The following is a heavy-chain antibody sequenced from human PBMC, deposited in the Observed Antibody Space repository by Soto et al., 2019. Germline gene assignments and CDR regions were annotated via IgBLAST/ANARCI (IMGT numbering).Heavy chain of an antibody. Sequence: GGSLRLSCAASGFTFSSYGMHWVRQAPGKGLEWVAVISYDGSNKYYADSVKGRFTISRDNSKNTLYLQMNSLRAEDTAVYYCAKDRYDSSGYYRLDYWGQGTLVTVSS. J-gene: IGHJ4*02. CDR1: GFTFSSYG. CDR2: ISYDGSNK. CDR3: AKDRYDSSGYYRLDY. D-gene: IGHD3-22*01. V-gene: IGHV3-30*18.